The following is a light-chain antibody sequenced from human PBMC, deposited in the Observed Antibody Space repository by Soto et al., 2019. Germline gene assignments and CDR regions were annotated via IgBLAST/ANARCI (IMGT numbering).Light chain of an antibody. J-gene: IGKJ2*01. CDR3: QQYNSYPFMYT. CDR2: DAS. CDR1: QSISSW. V-gene: IGKV1-5*01. Sequence: DIQMTQSPSTLSASVVDRVTITCRASQSISSWLAWYQQKPGKAPKLLIYDASSLESGVPSRFSGSGSGTEFTLTISSLQPDDFATYYCQQYNSYPFMYTFGQGTKLEIK.